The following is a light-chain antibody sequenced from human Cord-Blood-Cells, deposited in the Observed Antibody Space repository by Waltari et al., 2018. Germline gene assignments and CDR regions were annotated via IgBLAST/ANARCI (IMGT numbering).Light chain of an antibody. CDR3: SSYTSSSTLV. CDR1: SSDVGGYNY. Sequence: QSALTQPASVSGSPGPSLTIPCTVTSSDVGGYNYVSWYQQHPGKAPKLMIYEVSNRPSGVSNRFSGSKSGNTASLTISGLQAEDEADYYCSSYTSSSTLVFGTGTKVTVL. V-gene: IGLV2-14*01. J-gene: IGLJ1*01. CDR2: EVS.